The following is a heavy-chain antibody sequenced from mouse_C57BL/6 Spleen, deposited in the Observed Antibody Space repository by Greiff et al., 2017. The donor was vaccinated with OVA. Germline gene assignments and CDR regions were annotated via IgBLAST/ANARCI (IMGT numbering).Heavy chain of an antibody. D-gene: IGHD2-3*01. CDR3: ARDGYYGLCAY. CDR2: IHPNSGST. Sequence: QVQLQQPGAELVKPGASVKLSCKASGYTFTSYWMHWVKQRPGQGLEWIGMIHPNSGSTNYNEKFKSKATLTVDKSSSTAYMQLSSLTSEDSAVYYCARDGYYGLCAYWGQGTLVTVSA. CDR1: GYTFTSYW. V-gene: IGHV1-64*01. J-gene: IGHJ3*01.